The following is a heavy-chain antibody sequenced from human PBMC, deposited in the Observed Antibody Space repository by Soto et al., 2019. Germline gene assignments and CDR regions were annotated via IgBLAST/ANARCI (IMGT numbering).Heavy chain of an antibody. CDR2: LSGSGTMR. CDR3: DQEAEENENVPIPGDN. CDR1: GFSFRNYA. D-gene: IGHD2-2*01. V-gene: IGHV3-23*01. J-gene: IGHJ4*02. Sequence: PGGSLRLSCAASGFSFRNYAMTWVRQAPGKGLEWVSGLSGSGTMRYYADSVRGRFIISRDNAKNTLFLQMDNLRVEDSAVYYCDQEAEENENVPIPGDNWGQGTPVTVSS.